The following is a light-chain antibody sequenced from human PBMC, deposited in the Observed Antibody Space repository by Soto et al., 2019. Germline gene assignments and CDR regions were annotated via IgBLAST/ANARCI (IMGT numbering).Light chain of an antibody. Sequence: QSVLTQPAYVSGSPGQSIAISCTGTSSDVGTYSFVSWYQQHPGKAPKLLIYDVSNRPSGVSDRFSGSKSGNTASLTISGLQAEDEADYYCSSYTSSTAVFGGGTKVTVL. CDR2: DVS. V-gene: IGLV2-14*03. CDR3: SSYTSSTAV. J-gene: IGLJ2*01. CDR1: SSDVGTYSF.